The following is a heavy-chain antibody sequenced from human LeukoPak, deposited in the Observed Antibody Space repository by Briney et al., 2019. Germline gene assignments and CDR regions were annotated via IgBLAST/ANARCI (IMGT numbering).Heavy chain of an antibody. CDR2: IHYSGRT. Sequence: SETLSLTCTVSGGSISSSDYYWIWTRQPPGKGLGWIGYIHYSGRTYYNASLKSRITISVDTSKNQFSLKLSSVTAADTAVYYCARYYDFWSGYHYFDYWGQGTLVTVSS. D-gene: IGHD3-3*01. CDR3: ARYYDFWSGYHYFDY. V-gene: IGHV4-30-4*08. J-gene: IGHJ4*02. CDR1: GGSISSSDYY.